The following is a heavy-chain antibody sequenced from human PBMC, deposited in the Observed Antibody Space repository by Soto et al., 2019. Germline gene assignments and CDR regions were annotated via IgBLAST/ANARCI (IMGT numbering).Heavy chain of an antibody. J-gene: IGHJ6*02. Sequence: DSVKVSCKASGYTFTDYYMHCVRQAPGRVLEWMGWINPNSGGTNYVQKFQGRVTMTRDTSISTAYMELSSLRSEDTAVYYCASDYAVADTYYFGMAAWGQGTTVTVSS. CDR1: GYTFTDYY. CDR2: INPNSGGT. CDR3: ASDYAVADTYYFGMAA. D-gene: IGHD6-19*01. V-gene: IGHV1-2*02.